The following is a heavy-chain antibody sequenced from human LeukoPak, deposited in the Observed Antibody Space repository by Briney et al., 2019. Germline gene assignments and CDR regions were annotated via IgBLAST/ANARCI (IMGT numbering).Heavy chain of an antibody. J-gene: IGHJ4*02. CDR2: ISGSGGST. D-gene: IGHD3-10*01. CDR3: AKDHETVRGANSFDY. CDR1: GFTFSSYA. V-gene: IGHV3-23*01. Sequence: GGSLRLSCAASGFTFSSYAMSWVRQAPGNGLEWVSAISGSGGSTYYADSVKGRFTISRDNSKNTLYLQMNSLRAEDTAVYYCAKDHETVRGANSFDYWGQGTLVTVSS.